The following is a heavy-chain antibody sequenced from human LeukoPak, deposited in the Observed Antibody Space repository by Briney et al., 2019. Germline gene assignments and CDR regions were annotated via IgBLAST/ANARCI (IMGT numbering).Heavy chain of an antibody. V-gene: IGHV3-21*01. CDR1: GFTFSSYS. D-gene: IGHD2-15*01. Sequence: GGSLRLSCAASGFTFSSYSMNWVRQAPGKGLEWVSSISSSSSYIYYADSVKGRFTISRDNAKNSLYLQMNSLRAEDTAVYYCARTFEMVGAGFFDYWGQGTLVTVSS. J-gene: IGHJ4*02. CDR2: ISSSSSYI. CDR3: ARTFEMVGAGFFDY.